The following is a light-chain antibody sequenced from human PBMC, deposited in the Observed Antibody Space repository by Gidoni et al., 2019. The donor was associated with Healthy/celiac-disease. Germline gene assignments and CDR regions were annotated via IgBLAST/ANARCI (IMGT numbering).Light chain of an antibody. CDR3: QQYNNWPLWT. J-gene: IGKJ1*01. CDR2: GAS. V-gene: IGKV3-15*01. Sequence: EIVMTQSPATLSVSPGERATLSCRASQSVSRKLAWYQQKPGQAPRLLIYGASASATGIPARFSGSGSGTEFTLTISSLQSEDFAVYCCQQYNNWPLWTFXXXTKVEIK. CDR1: QSVSRK.